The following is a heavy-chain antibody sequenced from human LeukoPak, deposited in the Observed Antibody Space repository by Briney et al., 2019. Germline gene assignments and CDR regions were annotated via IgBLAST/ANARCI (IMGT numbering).Heavy chain of an antibody. CDR2: ISWDGGNT. J-gene: IGHJ4*02. D-gene: IGHD3-3*01. CDR1: GFTFDDYA. V-gene: IGHV3-43D*04. Sequence: GGSLRLSCAASGFTFDDYAMHWVRQAPGKGLEWVSLISWDGGNTYYADSVKGRFTISRDNSKNSLHLQMNSLRPEDTALYYCAKDQMEWSGGHYFFDSWGQGTLVTVSS. CDR3: AKDQMEWSGGHYFFDS.